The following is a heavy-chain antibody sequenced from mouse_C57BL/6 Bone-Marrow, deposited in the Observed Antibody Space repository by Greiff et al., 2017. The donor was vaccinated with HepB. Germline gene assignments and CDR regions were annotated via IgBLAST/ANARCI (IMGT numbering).Heavy chain of an antibody. D-gene: IGHD1-1*01. V-gene: IGHV1-53*01. J-gene: IGHJ1*03. CDR2: INPSNGGT. CDR1: GYTFTSYW. Sequence: QVQLQQPGTELVKPGASVKLSCKASGYTFTSYWMHWVKQRPGQGLEWIGNINPSNGGTNYNEKFKSKATLTVDKSSSTAYMQLSSLTSEDSAVYDCARGTTVVATDWYFDVWGTGTTVTVSS. CDR3: ARGTTVVATDWYFDV.